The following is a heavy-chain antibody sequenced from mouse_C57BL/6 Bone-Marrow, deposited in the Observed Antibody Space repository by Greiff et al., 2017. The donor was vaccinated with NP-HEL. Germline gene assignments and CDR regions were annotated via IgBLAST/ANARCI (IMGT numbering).Heavy chain of an antibody. CDR3: ASQIYYYGSSPYFDY. Sequence: QVQLQQPGAELVKPGASVKMSCKASGYTFTSYWITWVKQRPGQGLEWIGDIYPGSGSTNYNDKFKSKATLTVDTSSSTAYMQLSSLTSEDSAVYYCASQIYYYGSSPYFDYWGQGTTLTVSS. V-gene: IGHV1-55*01. J-gene: IGHJ2*01. CDR1: GYTFTSYW. D-gene: IGHD1-1*01. CDR2: IYPGSGST.